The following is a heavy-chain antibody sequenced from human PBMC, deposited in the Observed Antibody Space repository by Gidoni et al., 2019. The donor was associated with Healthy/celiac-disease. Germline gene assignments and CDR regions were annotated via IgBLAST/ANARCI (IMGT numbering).Heavy chain of an antibody. CDR1: GGSISSYY. CDR3: ARAKWFDP. CDR2: FYYSGST. Sequence: QVQLQESGPGLVKPSETLSLTCTVSGGSISSYYWSWIRQPPGKGLEWIWYFYYSGSTNYNPSLKSRVTISVDTSKNQFSLKLSSVTAADTAVYYCARAKWFDPWGQGTLVTVSS. V-gene: IGHV4-59*01. J-gene: IGHJ5*02.